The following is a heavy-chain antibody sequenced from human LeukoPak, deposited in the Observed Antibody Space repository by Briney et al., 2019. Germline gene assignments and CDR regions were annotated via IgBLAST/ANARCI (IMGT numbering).Heavy chain of an antibody. CDR1: GFIFSNHG. Sequence: GGTLRLSCAASGFIFSNHGMNWVRQAPGKGLEWVSTISGSGDSTYYADSVKGRFTTSRDNSKNTLYLQMNSLRVEDTAVYYCAKGAYYGDWGQGTLVTISS. D-gene: IGHD3-3*01. J-gene: IGHJ4*02. CDR3: AKGAYYGD. CDR2: ISGSGDST. V-gene: IGHV3-23*01.